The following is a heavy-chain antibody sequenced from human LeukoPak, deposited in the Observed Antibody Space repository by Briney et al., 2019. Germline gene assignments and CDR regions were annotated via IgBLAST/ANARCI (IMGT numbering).Heavy chain of an antibody. D-gene: IGHD2-2*02. CDR3: AKANRACSAIACYTTVTPFDY. J-gene: IGHJ4*02. V-gene: IGHV3-23*01. Sequence: GGSLRLSCAASGFTFSTYAMCWVRQAPGKGLEWVSGISGGGGNTYYADFVKGRFTISRDNAKNTLYLQMNGLRAEDTALYYCAKANRACSAIACYTTVTPFDYWGQGTLSPSPQ. CDR2: ISGGGGNT. CDR1: GFTFSTYA.